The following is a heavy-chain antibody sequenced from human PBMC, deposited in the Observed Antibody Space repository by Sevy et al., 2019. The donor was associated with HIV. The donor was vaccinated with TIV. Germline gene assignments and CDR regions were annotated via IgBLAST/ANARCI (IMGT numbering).Heavy chain of an antibody. V-gene: IGHV3-48*02. J-gene: IGHJ3*02. CDR2: ISSSSSTI. Sequence: GESLKISCAASGFTFSSYSMNWVRQAPGKGLEWVSYISSSSSTIYYADSVKGRFTISRDNAKNSLYLQMNSLRDEDTAVYYCARSGNSYGPYKYDAFDIWGQGTMVTVSS. D-gene: IGHD5-18*01. CDR3: ARSGNSYGPYKYDAFDI. CDR1: GFTFSSYS.